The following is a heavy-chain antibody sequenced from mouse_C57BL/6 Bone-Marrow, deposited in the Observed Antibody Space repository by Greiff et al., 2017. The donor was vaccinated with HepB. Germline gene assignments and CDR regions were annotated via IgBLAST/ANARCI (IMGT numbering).Heavy chain of an antibody. CDR1: GYTFTNYW. CDR3: AREGNLLWMDY. D-gene: IGHD2-10*01. CDR2: IYPGGGYT. V-gene: IGHV1-63*01. Sequence: VKLMESGAELVRPGTSVKMSCKASGYTFTNYWIGWAKQRPGHGLEWIGDIYPGGGYTNYNEKFKGKATLTADKSSSTAYMQFSSLTSEDSAIYYCAREGNLLWMDYWGQGTSVTVSS. J-gene: IGHJ4*01.